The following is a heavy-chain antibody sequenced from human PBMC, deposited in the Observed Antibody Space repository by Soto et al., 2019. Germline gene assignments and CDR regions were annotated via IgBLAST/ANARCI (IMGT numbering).Heavy chain of an antibody. J-gene: IGHJ5*02. Sequence: SVKVSCKASGGTFSSYAISWVRQAPGQGLEWMGGIIPIFGTANYAQKFQGRVTITADESTSTAYMELSSLRSEDTAVYYCARATAGTNWFDPWGQGTLVTVYS. CDR1: GGTFSSYA. D-gene: IGHD6-13*01. V-gene: IGHV1-69*13. CDR3: ARATAGTNWFDP. CDR2: IIPIFGTA.